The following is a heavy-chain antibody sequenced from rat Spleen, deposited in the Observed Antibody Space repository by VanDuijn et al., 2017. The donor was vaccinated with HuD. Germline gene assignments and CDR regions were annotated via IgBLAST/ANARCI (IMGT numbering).Heavy chain of an antibody. D-gene: IGHD4-3*01. J-gene: IGHJ3*01. Sequence: EVQLVESGGGLVQPGRSLKLSCVASGFTFNNYWMTWIRQTPTKGLEWVASITTGSANTYYRDFVKGRFTISRDPAQNTLYLQMDSLRSEDTATYYCARLGGLRNWFAYWGQGTLVTVSS. V-gene: IGHV5-31*01. CDR1: GFTFNNYW. CDR2: ITTGSANT. CDR3: ARLGGLRNWFAY.